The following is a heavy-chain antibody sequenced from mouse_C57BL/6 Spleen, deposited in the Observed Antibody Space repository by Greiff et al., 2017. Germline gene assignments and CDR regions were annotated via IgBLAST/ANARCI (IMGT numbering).Heavy chain of an antibody. CDR2: IDPSDSET. CDR3: ARSGQLRPLDD. Sequence: QVQLQQPGAELVRPGSSVKLSCKASGYTFTSYWMHWVKQRPIQGLEWIGNIDPSDSETHYNQKFKDKATLTVDKSSSTAYMQLSSLTSEDSAVYYCARSGQLRPLDDWGPGTTLTVSS. CDR1: GYTFTSYW. J-gene: IGHJ2*01. V-gene: IGHV1-52*01. D-gene: IGHD3-2*02.